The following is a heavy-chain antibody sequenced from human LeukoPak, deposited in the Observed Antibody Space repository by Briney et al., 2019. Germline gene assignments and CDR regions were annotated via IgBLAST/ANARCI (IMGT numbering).Heavy chain of an antibody. J-gene: IGHJ4*02. CDR1: GGSFSGYY. V-gene: IGHV4-34*01. CDR3: ARGWYYYGSESSFDY. Sequence: PSETLSLTCAVYGGSFSGYYWSWIRQPPGKGLEWIGEINHSGSTNYNPSLKSRVTISVDTSKNQFSLKLSSVTAADTAVYYCARGWYYYGSESSFDYWGQGTLVTVSS. CDR2: INHSGST. D-gene: IGHD3-10*01.